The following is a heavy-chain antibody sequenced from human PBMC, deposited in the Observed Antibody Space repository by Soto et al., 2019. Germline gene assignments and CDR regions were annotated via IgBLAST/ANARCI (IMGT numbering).Heavy chain of an antibody. V-gene: IGHV1-2*04. D-gene: IGHD4-17*01. J-gene: IGHJ3*02. CDR3: ARAAPNTVTDAFDI. CDR1: GYTFTGYY. Sequence: GASVKVSCKASGYTFTGYYMHWVRQAPGQGLEWMGWINPNSGGTNYAQKFQGWVTMTRDTSISTAYMELSRLRSDDTAVYYCARAAPNTVTDAFDIWGQGTMVTVSS. CDR2: INPNSGGT.